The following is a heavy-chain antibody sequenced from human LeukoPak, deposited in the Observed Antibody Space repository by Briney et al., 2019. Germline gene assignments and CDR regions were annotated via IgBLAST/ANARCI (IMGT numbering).Heavy chain of an antibody. CDR2: IYYSGST. V-gene: IGHV4-59*08. Sequence: SETLSLTCTVPGGSISSYYWSWIRQPPGKGLEWIGYIYYSGSTNYNPSLKSRVTISVDTSKNQFSLKLSSVTAADTAVYYCARLPIAAAGSPGMDVWGQGTTVTVSS. D-gene: IGHD6-13*01. CDR1: GGSISSYY. CDR3: ARLPIAAAGSPGMDV. J-gene: IGHJ6*02.